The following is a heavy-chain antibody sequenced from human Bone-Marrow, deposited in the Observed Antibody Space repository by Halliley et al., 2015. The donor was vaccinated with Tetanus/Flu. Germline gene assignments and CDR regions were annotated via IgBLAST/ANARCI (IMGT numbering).Heavy chain of an antibody. CDR1: GYSFSTYW. D-gene: IGHD7-27*01. CDR3: ARHGDDTGGYLYYLYGMDG. J-gene: IGHJ6*02. Sequence: VQLVQSGAEVKKPGESLKISCKGSGYSFSTYWIAWVRQMPGQGLEWMGIIDPGDSDARYNPSFEGQVTISVDRSISTAYLQWSSREASDTAIYYCARHGDDTGGYLYYLYGMDGWGQGNTGTVSS. CDR2: IDPGDSDA. V-gene: IGHV5-51*01.